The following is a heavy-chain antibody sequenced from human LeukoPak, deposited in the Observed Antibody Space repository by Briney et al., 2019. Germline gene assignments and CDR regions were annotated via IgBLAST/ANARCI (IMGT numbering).Heavy chain of an antibody. V-gene: IGHV3-48*01. Sequence: GGSLRLSCVASGFTLSSHNINWVRQAPGKGLEWVSHISSSGSVTYYGDSVKGRITVSRDNAKNSVSLYMNSLRAEDSAVYYCARPGITAFDIWGQGTMVTVSS. D-gene: IGHD3-10*01. CDR1: GFTLSSHN. CDR3: ARPGITAFDI. J-gene: IGHJ3*02. CDR2: ISSSGSVT.